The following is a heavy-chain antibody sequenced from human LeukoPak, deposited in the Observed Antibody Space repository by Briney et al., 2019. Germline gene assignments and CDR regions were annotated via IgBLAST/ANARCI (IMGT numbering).Heavy chain of an antibody. V-gene: IGHV1-69*02. CDR1: GGTLSRYT. J-gene: IGHJ5*02. CDR3: ARGREIRMPYLFDP. Sequence: SSVQVSCKACGGTLSRYTISGLRQAPAKGLDGMGRIILILGIANYAQKFQGRVTITAQKSTRTAYMELSSLRSEDRAVYYCARGREIRMPYLFDPWGQGTLVTVSS. CDR2: IILILGIA. D-gene: IGHD2-2*01.